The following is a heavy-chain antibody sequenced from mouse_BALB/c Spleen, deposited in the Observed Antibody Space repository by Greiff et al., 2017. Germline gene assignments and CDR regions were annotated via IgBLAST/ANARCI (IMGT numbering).Heavy chain of an antibody. CDR1: GFTFSSYG. CDR3: ARGPTTMITTMDY. D-gene: IGHD2-4*01. CDR2: ISSGGSYT. J-gene: IGHJ4*01. Sequence: EVKLMESGGDLVKPGGSLKLSCAASGFTFSSYGMSWVRQTPDKRLEWVATISSGGSYTYYPDSVKARFTISRDNAKNTLYLQMSSLKSEDTAMYYCARGPTTMITTMDYWGQGTSVTVSS. V-gene: IGHV5-6*01.